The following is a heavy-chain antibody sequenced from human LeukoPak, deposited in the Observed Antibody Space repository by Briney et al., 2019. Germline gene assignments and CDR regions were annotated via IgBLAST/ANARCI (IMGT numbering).Heavy chain of an antibody. D-gene: IGHD5/OR15-5a*01. Sequence: GGSLRLSCAASGFTFSSYWMSWVRQAPGKGLEWVANIKQDGSEKYYVDSMKGRFTVSRDNSKNTLYLQMNSLRAEDTAVYYCAKDSLSAGNYYYYYMDVWGKGTTVTVSS. J-gene: IGHJ6*03. CDR2: IKQDGSEK. CDR3: AKDSLSAGNYYYYYMDV. V-gene: IGHV3-7*03. CDR1: GFTFSSYW.